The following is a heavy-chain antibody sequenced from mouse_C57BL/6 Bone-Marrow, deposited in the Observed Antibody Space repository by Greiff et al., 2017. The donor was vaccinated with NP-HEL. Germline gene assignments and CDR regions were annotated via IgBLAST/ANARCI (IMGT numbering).Heavy chain of an antibody. CDR2: IYPRSGNT. CDR1: GYTFTSYG. D-gene: IGHD1-1*01. V-gene: IGHV1-81*01. J-gene: IGHJ3*01. Sequence: VQLQQSAAELARPGASVKLSCKASGYTFTSYGISWVKQRTGQGLEWIGEIYPRSGNTYYNEKFKGKATLTADKSSSTAYMELRSLTSEDSAVYFCARYPYYYGSSPSWFAYWGQGTLVTVSA. CDR3: ARYPYYYGSSPSWFAY.